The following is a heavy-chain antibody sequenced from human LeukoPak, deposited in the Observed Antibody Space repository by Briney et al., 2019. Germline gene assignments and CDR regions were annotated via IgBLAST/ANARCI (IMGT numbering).Heavy chain of an antibody. D-gene: IGHD6-13*01. CDR2: IWSDGSNK. V-gene: IGHV3-33*06. Sequence: PGGSLRLSCEASGFTFSSYGIHWVRQAPGKGLEWVAVIWSDGSNKYYADSVKGRFTISRDNSKNTLYLQMNSLRAEDTAVYYCAKDRDSSSWPFDYWGQGTLVTVSS. CDR1: GFTFSSYG. J-gene: IGHJ4*02. CDR3: AKDRDSSSWPFDY.